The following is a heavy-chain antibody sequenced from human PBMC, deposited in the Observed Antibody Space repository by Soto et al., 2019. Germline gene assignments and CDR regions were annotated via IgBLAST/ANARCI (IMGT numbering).Heavy chain of an antibody. Sequence: GGSLRLSCAASGFTFGSYAMHWVRQAPGKGLEWVAVISYDGSNKYYADSVKGRFTISRDNSKNTLYLQMNSLRAEDTAVYYCARDNGPIAAAVPEYFQHWGQGTLVTVSS. CDR2: ISYDGSNK. J-gene: IGHJ1*01. V-gene: IGHV3-30-3*01. CDR1: GFTFGSYA. D-gene: IGHD6-13*01. CDR3: ARDNGPIAAAVPEYFQH.